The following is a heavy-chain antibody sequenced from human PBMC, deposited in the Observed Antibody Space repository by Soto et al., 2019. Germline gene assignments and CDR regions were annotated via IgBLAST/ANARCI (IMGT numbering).Heavy chain of an antibody. CDR1: GGSMNSGGYY. CDR2: IHHSGGT. Sequence: SETLCLTCVASGGSMNSGGYYWSWIRQLQGKGLEWIGYIHHSGGTYDNPSLKSLLSISIDSSKNHFYLKLKSVTVANTVVYFGARCFWSSPNGLGVWGQGTTVTVSS. D-gene: IGHD3-3*01. CDR3: ARCFWSSPNGLGV. V-gene: IGHV4-31*01. J-gene: IGHJ6*02.